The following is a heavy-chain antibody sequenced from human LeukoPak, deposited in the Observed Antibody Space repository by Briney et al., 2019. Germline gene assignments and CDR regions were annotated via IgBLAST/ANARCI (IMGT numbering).Heavy chain of an antibody. D-gene: IGHD5-18*01. Sequence: GASVKVSCKASGYTFTSYGISWVRQAPGQGLEWMGWISAYNGNTNYAQKLQGRVTMTTDTSTSTAYMELSSLRSEDTAVYYCAILPGYTAMVKEFDYWGQGTLVTVSS. J-gene: IGHJ4*02. V-gene: IGHV1-18*01. CDR3: AILPGYTAMVKEFDY. CDR2: ISAYNGNT. CDR1: GYTFTSYG.